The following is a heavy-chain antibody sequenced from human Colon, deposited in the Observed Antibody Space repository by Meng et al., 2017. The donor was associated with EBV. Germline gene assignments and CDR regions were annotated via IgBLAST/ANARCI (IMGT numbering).Heavy chain of an antibody. CDR1: GVSISSNIR. CDR3: ARGKQDAWELLAY. D-gene: IGHD1-26*01. V-gene: IGHV4-4*02. Sequence: QVQLQESDPGLVKPSGTLSLTCGVSGVSISSNIRWTWVRQPPGKGLEWIGDIDDSGSTNYNPSLNSRISISLDKSKNHFSLKVNSVTAADTAVYYCARGKQDAWELLAYWGQGALVTVSS. CDR2: IDDSGST. J-gene: IGHJ4*02.